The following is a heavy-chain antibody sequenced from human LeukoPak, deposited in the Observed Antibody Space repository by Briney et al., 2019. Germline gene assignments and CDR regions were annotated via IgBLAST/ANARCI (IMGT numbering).Heavy chain of an antibody. V-gene: IGHV3-48*04. CDR2: ISSSSSTI. D-gene: IGHD2-21*01. CDR3: ARDDWVEDY. Sequence: GGSLRLSCAASGVTFSSYSINWVRQAPGKGLEWVSYISSSSSTIYYADSVKGRFTISRDNAKNSLYLQMNSLRAEDTAVYYCARDDWVEDYWGQGTLVTASS. J-gene: IGHJ4*02. CDR1: GVTFSSYS.